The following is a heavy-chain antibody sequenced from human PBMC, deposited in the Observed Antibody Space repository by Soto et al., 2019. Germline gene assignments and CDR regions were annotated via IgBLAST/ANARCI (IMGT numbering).Heavy chain of an antibody. Sequence: SVKVSCKASGGTFSSYAISWVRQAPGQELEWMGGFIPIFGTANYAQKFQGRVTITADESTSTAYMELSSLRSEDTAVYYCAKSGTGYYYYCMDVCGQGPTVTVFS. CDR1: GGTFSSYA. J-gene: IGHJ6*02. CDR2: FIPIFGTA. CDR3: AKSGTGYYYYCMDV. V-gene: IGHV1-69*13. D-gene: IGHD3-3*01.